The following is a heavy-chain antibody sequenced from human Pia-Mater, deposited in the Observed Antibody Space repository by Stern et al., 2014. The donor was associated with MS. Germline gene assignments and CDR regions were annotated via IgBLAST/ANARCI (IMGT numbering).Heavy chain of an antibody. CDR1: GYNFIDHA. V-gene: IGHV1-3*01. D-gene: IGHD4-11*01. Sequence: QGQLVESGAEVKKPGASMTISCKTSGYNFIDHAIHWVRQAPGQRLEWMGWINGGPGTTKYSQKFQGRVSFTRDKAASAAYMDLSSLSPDDTAVYYCARQPDYSDFLDFWGQGTLVTVSS. CDR2: INGGPGTT. CDR3: ARQPDYSDFLDF. J-gene: IGHJ4*02.